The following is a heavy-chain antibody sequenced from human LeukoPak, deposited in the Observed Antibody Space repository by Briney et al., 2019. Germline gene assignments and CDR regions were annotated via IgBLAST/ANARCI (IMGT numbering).Heavy chain of an antibody. Sequence: SETLSLTCNVSGGSISNYYWSWIRQPPGKGLEWIGYMYHTGHTMYNSSLKSRVTMSLDTSKNHFPLRLSSVTAADTAVYYCARHPFATPFDYWGPGTLVTVSS. CDR1: GGSISNYY. CDR2: MYHTGHT. J-gene: IGHJ4*02. V-gene: IGHV4-59*08. CDR3: ARHPFATPFDY. D-gene: IGHD2-15*01.